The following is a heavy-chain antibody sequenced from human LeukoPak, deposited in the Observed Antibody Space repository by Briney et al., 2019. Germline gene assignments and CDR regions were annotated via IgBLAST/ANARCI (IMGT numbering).Heavy chain of an antibody. CDR1: GVTFSSYA. D-gene: IGHD3-3*01. CDR2: ISGSGGST. CDR3: AKGDYDFWSGLPFFDY. Sequence: GGSLRLSCAASGVTFSSYAMSWVRQAPGKGLEWVSAISGSGGSTYYADSVKGRFTISRDNSKNTLYLQMNSLRAEDTAVYYCAKGDYDFWSGLPFFDYWGQGTLVTVSS. J-gene: IGHJ4*02. V-gene: IGHV3-23*01.